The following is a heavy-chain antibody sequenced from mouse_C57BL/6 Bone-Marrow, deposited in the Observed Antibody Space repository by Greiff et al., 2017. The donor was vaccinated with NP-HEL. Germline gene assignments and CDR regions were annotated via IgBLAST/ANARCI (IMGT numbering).Heavy chain of an antibody. CDR3: ARSNYGKQFAY. V-gene: IGHV1-53*01. CDR2: INPSNGST. CDR1: GYTFTSYW. J-gene: IGHJ3*01. D-gene: IGHD2-1*01. Sequence: QVQLQQPGTELVKPGASVKLSCKASGYTFTSYWMHWVKQRPGHGLEWIGNINPSNGSTNYNEKFKSKATLTVDKSSSTAYMQLSSLTSEDSAVYYCARSNYGKQFAYWGQGTLVTVSA.